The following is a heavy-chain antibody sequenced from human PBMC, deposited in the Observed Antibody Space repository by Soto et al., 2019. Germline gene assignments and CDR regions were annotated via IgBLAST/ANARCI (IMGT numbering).Heavy chain of an antibody. Sequence: ASVKVSCKASGYTFTSYGISGVRQAPGQGLEWMGWISAYNGNTNYAQKLQGRVTMTTDTSTSTAYMELRSLRSDDTAVYYCARVWGIVVANWFDPWGQGTLVTVSS. D-gene: IGHD2-2*01. CDR1: GYTFTSYG. J-gene: IGHJ5*02. CDR2: ISAYNGNT. CDR3: ARVWGIVVANWFDP. V-gene: IGHV1-18*01.